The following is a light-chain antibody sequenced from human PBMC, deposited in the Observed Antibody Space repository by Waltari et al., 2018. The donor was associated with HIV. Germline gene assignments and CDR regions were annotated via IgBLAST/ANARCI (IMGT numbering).Light chain of an antibody. V-gene: IGLV1-47*01. Sequence: QSVLTQPPSASGAPGQPVTLSCSGSTSNVETQWVYWYQQLPGTAPKLLSYRNYQRPSGVPDRFSSSKSGASASLIISGLRSEDEADYFCGVWDSTLKQWLFGGRTKLTVL. CDR1: TSNVETQW. J-gene: IGLJ3*02. CDR3: GVWDSTLKQWL. CDR2: RNY.